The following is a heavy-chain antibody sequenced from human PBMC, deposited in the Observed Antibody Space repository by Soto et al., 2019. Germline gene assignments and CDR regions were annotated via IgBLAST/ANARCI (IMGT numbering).Heavy chain of an antibody. CDR1: GFTFSSYW. V-gene: IGHV3-7*03. CDR2: IKQDGSEK. J-gene: IGHJ5*02. Sequence: EVQLVESGGGLVQPGGSLRLSCAASGFTFSSYWMSWVRQAPGKGLEWVDNIKQDGSEKYDVDSVKGRFTISRDNANNFLYMQMNSPRADDTAVYYCAEAILKGGQVVESFDPWGQGTLVTVSS. D-gene: IGHD3-22*01. CDR3: AEAILKGGQVVESFDP.